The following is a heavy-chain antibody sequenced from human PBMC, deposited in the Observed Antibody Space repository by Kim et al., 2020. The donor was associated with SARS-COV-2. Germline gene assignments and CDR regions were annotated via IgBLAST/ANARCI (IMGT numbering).Heavy chain of an antibody. CDR1: GDSLSSDY. CDR2: IYTSGRT. J-gene: IGHJ4*02. CDR3: ASVLGH. V-gene: IGHV4-4*07. Sequence: SETLSLTCTVSGDSLSSDYWSWNRQPAGKGLERIGRIYTSGRTHYNPSLQSRVTMSVDMSKNQFSLKLSSVTAVDTAVYYCASVLGHWGQGTLVTVSS.